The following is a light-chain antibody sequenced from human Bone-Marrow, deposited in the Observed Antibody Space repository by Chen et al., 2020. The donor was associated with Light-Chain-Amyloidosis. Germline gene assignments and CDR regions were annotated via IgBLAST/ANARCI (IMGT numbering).Light chain of an antibody. CDR3: AVWDAALTGWI. J-gene: IGLJ2*01. CDR1: DFDIGSNP. CDR2: GQN. V-gene: IGLV1-44*01. Sequence: QSMLTQPPSASGTPGQRISISCSGSDFDIGSNPVSWFQHVPETAPTLLIYGQNLRPAGVPDRFSGSKSGTSASLAISGLQSEDEATYFCAVWDAALTGWIFGGGTKLSVL.